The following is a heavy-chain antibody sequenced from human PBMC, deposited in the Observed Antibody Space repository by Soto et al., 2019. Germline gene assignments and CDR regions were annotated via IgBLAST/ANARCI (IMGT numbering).Heavy chain of an antibody. V-gene: IGHV3-30-3*01. CDR2: ISYDGSNK. Sequence: YLRVSCTAPGFTVASYPTHWGRQALAMGLEWVAVISYDGSNKYYADSVKGRFTISRDNSKNTLYLQMNSLRAEDTAVYYCARDRKPVVSSSWLDAFDIWGQGTMVTVSS. CDR3: ARDRKPVVSSSWLDAFDI. D-gene: IGHD6-13*01. J-gene: IGHJ3*02. CDR1: GFTVASYP.